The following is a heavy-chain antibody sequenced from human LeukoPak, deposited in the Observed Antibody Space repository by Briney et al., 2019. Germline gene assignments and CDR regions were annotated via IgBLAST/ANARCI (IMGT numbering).Heavy chain of an antibody. Sequence: ASVKVSCKASGYTFTSYDINWVRQATGQGLEWMGWMNPNSGNTGYAQKFQGRVTMTRNTSISTAYMELSSLRSEDTAVYYCARGYCISTSCYLYWFDPWGQGTLVTVSS. V-gene: IGHV1-8*01. J-gene: IGHJ5*02. CDR3: ARGYCISTSCYLYWFDP. D-gene: IGHD2-2*01. CDR2: MNPNSGNT. CDR1: GYTFTSYD.